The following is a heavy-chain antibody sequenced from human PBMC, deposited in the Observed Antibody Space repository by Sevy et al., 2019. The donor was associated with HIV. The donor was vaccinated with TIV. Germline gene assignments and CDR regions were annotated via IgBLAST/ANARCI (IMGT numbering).Heavy chain of an antibody. CDR2: IKEDGSQK. CDR3: GRDPDLLSGYPSHYFDY. V-gene: IGHV3-7*01. Sequence: GGSLRLSCAASGFSFSKYWMSWVRQAPGKGLEWVANIKEDGSQKNYLESVKGRFTISRDNAKNLLYLQMNNLRADDTAVYYCGRDPDLLSGYPSHYFDYWGQGTLVTVSS. CDR1: GFSFSKYW. J-gene: IGHJ4*02. D-gene: IGHD3-9*01.